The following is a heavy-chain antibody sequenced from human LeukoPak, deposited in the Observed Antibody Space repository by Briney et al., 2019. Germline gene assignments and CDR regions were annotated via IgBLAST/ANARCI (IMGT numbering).Heavy chain of an antibody. Sequence: GGSLRLSCAASGFTFSDYVMSWIRQAPGKGLEWVSYISSSGSTIYYADSAKGRFTISRDNAKNPLFLQMNSLRAEDTAVYYCASDPLWFGELQDYWGQGTLVTVSS. V-gene: IGHV3-11*01. CDR1: GFTFSDYV. CDR3: ASDPLWFGELQDY. D-gene: IGHD3-10*01. J-gene: IGHJ4*02. CDR2: ISSSGSTI.